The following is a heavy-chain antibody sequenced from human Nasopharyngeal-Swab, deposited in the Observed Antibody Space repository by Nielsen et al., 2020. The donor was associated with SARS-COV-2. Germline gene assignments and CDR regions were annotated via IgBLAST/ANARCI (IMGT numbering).Heavy chain of an antibody. CDR2: IYPANSET. CDR1: GYDFTTYW. Sequence: GESLKISCKASGYDFTTYWIAWVRQMTGEGLAWMGTIYPANSETAYSPSFQGQVTISADRSVTTAYLQWSSLKASDSAVYYCARHPRNYYGGNVYRDDTFDLWGQGTMVTVSS. CDR3: ARHPRNYYGGNVYRDDTFDL. V-gene: IGHV5-51*01. D-gene: IGHD3-22*01. J-gene: IGHJ3*01.